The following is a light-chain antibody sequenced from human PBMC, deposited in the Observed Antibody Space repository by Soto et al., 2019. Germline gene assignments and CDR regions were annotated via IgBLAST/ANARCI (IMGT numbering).Light chain of an antibody. V-gene: IGKV1-9*01. CDR1: QAVRSY. J-gene: IGKJ4*01. CDR2: GAA. CDR3: RQYNTYSSLT. Sequence: IPLTQSPSSLSASVGERVTITCRASQAVRSYLAWFQQRPGKAPKLLIFGAATLQNGVPARFSGGGFGTEFTLTITSLQPYEFATYYCRQYNTYSSLTFGGGTKVDIK.